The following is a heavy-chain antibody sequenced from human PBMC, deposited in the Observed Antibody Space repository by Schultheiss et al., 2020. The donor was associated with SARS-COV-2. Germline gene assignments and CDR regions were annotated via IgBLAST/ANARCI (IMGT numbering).Heavy chain of an antibody. D-gene: IGHD4-17*01. V-gene: IGHV3-7*01. CDR1: GFSFTTSW. CDR3: ARGALNDYGDYPYYFDY. J-gene: IGHJ4*02. Sequence: GESLKISCAASGFSFTTSWMNWVRQAPGKGLEWVANIKRDGSVTYYLDSVKGRFTISRDNARSSLFLQMNSLRVDDTAVYYCARGALNDYGDYPYYFDYWGQGTLVTVSS. CDR2: IKRDGSVT.